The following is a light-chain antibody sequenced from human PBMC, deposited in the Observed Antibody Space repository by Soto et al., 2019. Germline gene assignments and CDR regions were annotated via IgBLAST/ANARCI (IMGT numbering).Light chain of an antibody. V-gene: IGLV2-14*01. CDR3: SSFTADTTVV. J-gene: IGLJ2*01. CDR2: QAS. Sequence: QSALTQPASLSGSPGQSITISCTGTTDDIGLYSFVSWYEQHPGKAPKLIMYQASHRPSGVSDRFSGSKSGTTASLTISGLQPEDEADYYCSSFTADTTVVFGGGTKVTVL. CDR1: TDDIGLYSF.